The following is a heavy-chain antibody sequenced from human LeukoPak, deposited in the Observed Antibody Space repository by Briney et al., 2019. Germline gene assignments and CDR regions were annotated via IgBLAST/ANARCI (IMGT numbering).Heavy chain of an antibody. D-gene: IGHD3-9*01. CDR1: GYTFTSYD. J-gene: IGHJ4*02. Sequence: ASVKVSCKASGYTFTSYDINWVRQATGQGLEWMGWMNPNSGNTGYAQKFQGRVTITRNTSISTAYMELSSLRSEDTAVYYCARLRYFDWLSPFGYWGQGTLVTVSS. CDR2: MNPNSGNT. V-gene: IGHV1-8*03. CDR3: ARLRYFDWLSPFGY.